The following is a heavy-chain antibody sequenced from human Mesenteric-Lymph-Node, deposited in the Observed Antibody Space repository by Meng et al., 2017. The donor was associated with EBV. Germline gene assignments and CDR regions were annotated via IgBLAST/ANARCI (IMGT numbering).Heavy chain of an antibody. D-gene: IGHD1-7*01. V-gene: IGHV4-4*02. CDR1: GDSISGNNW. CDR3: ARVSEISGTWLDC. CDR2: VFHIGST. Sequence: QGQLQGSGPGLVKPSGTLSLTCAVSGDSISGNNWWSWIRQPPGKGLEWIGEVFHIGSTNYNPSLKSRVTISLDKSKNQFSLKLTSVTAADTAVYFCARVSEISGTWLDCWGQGTLVTVSS. J-gene: IGHJ1*01.